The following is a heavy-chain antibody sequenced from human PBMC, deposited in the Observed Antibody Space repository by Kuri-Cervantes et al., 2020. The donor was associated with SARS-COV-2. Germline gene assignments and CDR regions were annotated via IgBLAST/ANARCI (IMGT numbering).Heavy chain of an antibody. V-gene: IGHV3-23*01. Sequence: LSLTCAASGFTFSSYAMHWVRQAPGKGLEWVSLISGSGGSTSYADSVKGRFTISRDNSKNTLYMQMNSLRAEDTAVYYCAKEGCSGGSCYSGHFDYWGQGTLVTVSS. D-gene: IGHD2-15*01. CDR2: ISGSGGST. J-gene: IGHJ4*02. CDR3: AKEGCSGGSCYSGHFDY. CDR1: GFTFSSYA.